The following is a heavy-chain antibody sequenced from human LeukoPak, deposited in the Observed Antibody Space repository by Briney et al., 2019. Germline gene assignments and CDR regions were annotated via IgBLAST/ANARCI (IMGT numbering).Heavy chain of an antibody. CDR3: ARPGGYTRGGIDY. D-gene: IGHD6-25*01. CDR2: IYPGDSHT. J-gene: IGHJ4*02. V-gene: IGHV5-51*01. CDR1: GYTFTTHW. Sequence: GESLKISCKGSGYTFTTHWIGWVRQMPGKGLEWMGIIYPGDSHTRYSPSFQGQVTISADKSITTAYLQWGSLKASDTAMYYCARPGGYTRGGIDYWGQGTLVTVSS.